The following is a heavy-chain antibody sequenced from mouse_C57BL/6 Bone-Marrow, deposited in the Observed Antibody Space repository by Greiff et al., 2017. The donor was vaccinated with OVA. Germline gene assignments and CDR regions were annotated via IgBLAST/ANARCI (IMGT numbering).Heavy chain of an antibody. J-gene: IGHJ2*01. Sequence: EVKLVESGGGLVQSGRSLRLSCATSGFTFSDFYMEWVRQAPGKGLEWIAARRNKANDYTTEYSASVKGRFIVSRDTSQSILYLQMKALRAEDTAIYYCARAIYYGSSGYFDYWGQGTTLTVSS. D-gene: IGHD1-1*01. V-gene: IGHV7-1*01. CDR1: GFTFSDFY. CDR3: ARAIYYGSSGYFDY. CDR2: RRNKANDYTT.